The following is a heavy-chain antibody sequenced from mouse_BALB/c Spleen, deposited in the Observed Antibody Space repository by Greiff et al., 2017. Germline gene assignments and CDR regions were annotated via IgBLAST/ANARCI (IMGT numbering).Heavy chain of an antibody. CDR3: ARGTTVVGREKTWFAY. J-gene: IGHJ3*01. D-gene: IGHD1-1*01. Sequence: VQLQQSGAELVRPGTSVKVSCKASGYAFTNYLIEWVKQRPGQGLEWIGVINPGSGGTNYNEKFKGKATLTADKSSSTAYMQLSSLTSDDSAVYFCARGTTVVGREKTWFAYWGQGTLVTVSA. CDR1: GYAFTNYL. CDR2: INPGSGGT. V-gene: IGHV1-54*01.